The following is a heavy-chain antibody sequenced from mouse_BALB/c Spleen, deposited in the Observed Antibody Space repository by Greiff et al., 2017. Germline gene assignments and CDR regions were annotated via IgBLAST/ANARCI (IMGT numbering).Heavy chain of an antibody. V-gene: IGHV1-5*01. CDR1: GYSFTSYW. CDR3: TSYYGSSWFAY. J-gene: IGHJ3*01. D-gene: IGHD1-1*01. CDR2: IYPGNSDT. Sequence: VQLKQSGTVLARPGASVKMSCKASGYSFTSYWMHWVKQRPGQGLEWIGAIYPGNSDTSYNQKFKGKAKLTAVTSASTAYMELSSLTNEDSAVYYCTSYYGSSWFAYWGQGTLVTVSA.